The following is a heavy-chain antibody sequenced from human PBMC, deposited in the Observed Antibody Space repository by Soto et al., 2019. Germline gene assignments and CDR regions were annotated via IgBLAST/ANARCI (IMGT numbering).Heavy chain of an antibody. CDR2: ISSDGSNK. CDR3: AKDSTYISSWSNLF. CDR1: GFVFSYFG. J-gene: IGHJ4*02. Sequence: PGGSLRLSCAASGFVFSYFGMHWVRQAPGKGLEWVAVISSDGSNKYYSDSVKGRFTISRDNSKNTLYLQMNSLRAEDTALYYCAKDSTYISSWSNLFWGQGTLVTVSS. V-gene: IGHV3-30*18. D-gene: IGHD6-13*01.